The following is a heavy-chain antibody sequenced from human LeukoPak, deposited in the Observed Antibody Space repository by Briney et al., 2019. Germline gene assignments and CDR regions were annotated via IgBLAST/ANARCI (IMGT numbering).Heavy chain of an antibody. J-gene: IGHJ3*02. CDR2: IIPIFGTA. Sequence: SVKVSCKASGGTFSSYAISWVRQAPGQGLEWMGGIIPIFGTANYAQKFQGRVTITRDTSASTAYMELSSLRSEDTAVYYCARVELGTGREPPDAFDIWGQGTMVTVSS. V-gene: IGHV1-69*05. CDR3: ARVELGTGREPPDAFDI. CDR1: GGTFSSYA. D-gene: IGHD1-14*01.